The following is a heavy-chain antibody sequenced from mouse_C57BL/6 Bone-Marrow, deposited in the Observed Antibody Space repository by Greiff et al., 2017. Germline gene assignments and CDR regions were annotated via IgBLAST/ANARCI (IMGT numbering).Heavy chain of an antibody. CDR2: INPGSGGT. CDR1: GYAFTNYL. Sequence: VQLQQSGAELVRPGTSVKVSCKASGYAFTNYLIEWVKQRPGQGLEWIGVINPGSGGTNYNEKFKGKATLTADKSSSTAYMQLSSLTSEDSAVYYCGRWNPWFAYWGRGTLVTVSA. J-gene: IGHJ3*01. V-gene: IGHV1-54*01. CDR3: GRWNPWFAY.